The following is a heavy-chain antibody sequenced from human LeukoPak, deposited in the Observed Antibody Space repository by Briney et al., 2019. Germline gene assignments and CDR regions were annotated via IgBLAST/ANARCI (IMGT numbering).Heavy chain of an antibody. CDR3: ARASFSYDPSDAFAI. Sequence: GGSLRLSCAASGFTFSSYWMSWVRQAPGKGLEWVANIKQDGSEKYYVDSVKGRFTISRDNAKNSLYLQMNSLRAEDTAVYYCARASFSYDPSDAFAIWGQGTMVTVSS. D-gene: IGHD1-1*01. J-gene: IGHJ3*02. CDR2: IKQDGSEK. V-gene: IGHV3-7*01. CDR1: GFTFSSYW.